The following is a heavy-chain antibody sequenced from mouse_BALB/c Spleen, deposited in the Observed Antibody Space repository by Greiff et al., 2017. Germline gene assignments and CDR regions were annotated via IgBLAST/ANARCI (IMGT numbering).Heavy chain of an antibody. CDR2: IYPSDSYT. CDR3: TREGDYGNYVAY. J-gene: IGHJ3*01. D-gene: IGHD2-1*01. CDR1: GYTFPSYW. V-gene: IGHV1-69*02. Sequence: QVQLQQLGAELVRPGASVKLSCKASGYTFPSYWINWVKQRPGQGLEWIGNIYPSDSYTNYNQKFKDKATLTVDKSSSTAYMQLSSPTSEDSAVYYCTREGDYGNYVAYWGQGTLVTVSA.